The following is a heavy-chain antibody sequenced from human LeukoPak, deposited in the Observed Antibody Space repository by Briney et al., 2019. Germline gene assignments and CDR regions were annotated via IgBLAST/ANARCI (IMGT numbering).Heavy chain of an antibody. CDR2: ISAYNGNT. D-gene: IGHD1-26*01. J-gene: IGHJ4*02. Sequence: ASLKVSCKASGYTFTNYGISWVRQAPGQGLEWMGWISAYNGNTNYAQKLRGRVTMTTDTSTTTAYMELRSLRSDDTAVYYCARPIQVGATFFDYWGQGTLVTVSS. V-gene: IGHV1-18*01. CDR1: GYTFTNYG. CDR3: ARPIQVGATFFDY.